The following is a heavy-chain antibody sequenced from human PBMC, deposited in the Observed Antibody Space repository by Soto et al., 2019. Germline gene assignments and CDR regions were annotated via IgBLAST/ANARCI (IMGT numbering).Heavy chain of an antibody. Sequence: ASVKVSCKASGYTFTSYDINWVRQATGQGLEWMGWMNPNSGNTGYAQKFQGRVTMTRNTSISTAYMELSSLRSEDTAVYYCARVKGSGRRYYYYGMDVWGQGTTVTV. CDR2: MNPNSGNT. CDR1: GYTFTSYD. CDR3: ARVKGSGRRYYYYGMDV. D-gene: IGHD3-10*01. J-gene: IGHJ6*02. V-gene: IGHV1-8*01.